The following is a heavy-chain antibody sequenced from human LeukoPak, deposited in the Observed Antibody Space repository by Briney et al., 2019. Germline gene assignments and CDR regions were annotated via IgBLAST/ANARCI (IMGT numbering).Heavy chain of an antibody. J-gene: IGHJ4*02. Sequence: GGSLRLSCEASGFSFSSHWMHWVRQTPGKGLVWVARINGDGTTSSHADSVKGRFTISRDNAKNTLYQQMNSLRAEDTALYYCARTIAVNGGDFDYWGQGTLVTVSS. V-gene: IGHV3-74*01. CDR2: INGDGTTS. CDR1: GFSFSSHW. D-gene: IGHD6-19*01. CDR3: ARTIAVNGGDFDY.